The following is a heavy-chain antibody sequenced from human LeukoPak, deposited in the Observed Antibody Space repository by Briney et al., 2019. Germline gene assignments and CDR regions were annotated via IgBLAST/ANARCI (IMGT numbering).Heavy chain of an antibody. J-gene: IGHJ4*02. V-gene: IGHV1-69*05. CDR1: GGTFSSYA. D-gene: IGHD5-18*01. CDR3: ARDLDTAMGATGGY. CDR2: IIPILGTA. Sequence: ASVKVSCKASGGTFSSYAISWVRQAPGQGLEWMGGIIPILGTANYAQKFQGRVTITTDESASTAYMELSSLRSEDTAVYYCARDLDTAMGATGGYWGQGTLVTVSS.